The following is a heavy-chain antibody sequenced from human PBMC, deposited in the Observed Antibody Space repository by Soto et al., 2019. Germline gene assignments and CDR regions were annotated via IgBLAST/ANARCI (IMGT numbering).Heavy chain of an antibody. CDR1: GFTFSSYS. CDR2: ISSSSSYI. D-gene: IGHD1-26*01. CDR3: ARDSHSGSYPYYSDY. Sequence: EVQLVESGGGLVKPGGSLRLSCAASGFTFSSYSMNWVRQAPGKGLEWVSSISSSSSYIYYADSVKGRFTISRDNAKNSLYLQMNSRRAEDTAVYYCARDSHSGSYPYYSDYWGQGTLVTVSS. J-gene: IGHJ4*02. V-gene: IGHV3-21*01.